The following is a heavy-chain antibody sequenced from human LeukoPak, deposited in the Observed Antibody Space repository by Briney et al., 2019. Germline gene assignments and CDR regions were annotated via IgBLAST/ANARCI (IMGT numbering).Heavy chain of an antibody. CDR2: MNPNSGNT. V-gene: IGHV1-8*01. CDR1: GYTFTSYD. Sequence: GASVKVSCKASGYTFTSYDINWVRQATGQGLEWMGWMNPNSGNTGYAQKFQGRVAMTRNTSISTAYMELSSLRSEDMAVYYCATDYYDSSGYYPFDYWGQGTLVTVSS. J-gene: IGHJ4*02. CDR3: ATDYYDSSGYYPFDY. D-gene: IGHD3-22*01.